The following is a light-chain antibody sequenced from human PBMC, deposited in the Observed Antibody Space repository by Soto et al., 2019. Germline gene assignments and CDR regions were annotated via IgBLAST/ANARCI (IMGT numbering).Light chain of an antibody. CDR3: QQRSNWQGLT. CDR1: QSVSSY. J-gene: IGKJ4*01. V-gene: IGKV3-11*01. CDR2: DAS. Sequence: DIVLTQSPATLSLSPGERATLSCRASQSVSSYLAWYQQKPGQAPRLLIYDASNRATGIPARFSGSESGTDFTLTISSLEPEDFAVYYCQQRSNWQGLTFGGGTKVDIK.